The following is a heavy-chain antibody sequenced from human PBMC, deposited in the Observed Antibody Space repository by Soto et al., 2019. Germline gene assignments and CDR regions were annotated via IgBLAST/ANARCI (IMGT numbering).Heavy chain of an antibody. Sequence: PGGSLRLSCAASGFAFSSYGIHWVRQAPGKGLEWVAVTSYDGNKKDYADSVKGRFTISRDNSKNTVFLQLNGLRAEDTAVYYCVKNRGAGSLSNLSFASWGRGSLVTVSS. CDR1: GFAFSSYG. V-gene: IGHV3-30*18. CDR2: TSYDGNKK. D-gene: IGHD1-26*01. J-gene: IGHJ2*01. CDR3: VKNRGAGSLSNLSFAS.